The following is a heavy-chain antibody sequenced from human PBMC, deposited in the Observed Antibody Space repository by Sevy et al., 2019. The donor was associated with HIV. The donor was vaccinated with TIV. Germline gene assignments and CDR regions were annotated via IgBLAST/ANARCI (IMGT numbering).Heavy chain of an antibody. V-gene: IGHV4-59*11. Sequence: SETLSLTCTVSGGSITSLYWNWIRQPPGKGLEWIANIYYNGHINYNPSLKSRVTLSLDTSKNQFPLRLGSVTAAETAMYYCAGENAWGRGYSWGQGTLVTVSS. CDR1: GGSITSLY. CDR3: AGENAWGRGYS. D-gene: IGHD1-26*01. J-gene: IGHJ4*02. CDR2: IYYNGHI.